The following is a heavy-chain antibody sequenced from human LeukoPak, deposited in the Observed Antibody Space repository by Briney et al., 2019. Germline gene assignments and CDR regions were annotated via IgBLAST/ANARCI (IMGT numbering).Heavy chain of an antibody. V-gene: IGHV3-74*01. CDR3: VRDLGGRSGH. CDR2: INEDGSTT. CDR1: GCTFSSNW. Sequence: GGSLRLSCAASGCTFSSNWMHWVRQAPGKGLVWVSRINEDGSTTNYADSVKGRSTIFRDNAKNTLYLQMNSLRAEDTAVYYCVRDLGGRSGHWGQGTLVTVSS. D-gene: IGHD1-26*01. J-gene: IGHJ4*02.